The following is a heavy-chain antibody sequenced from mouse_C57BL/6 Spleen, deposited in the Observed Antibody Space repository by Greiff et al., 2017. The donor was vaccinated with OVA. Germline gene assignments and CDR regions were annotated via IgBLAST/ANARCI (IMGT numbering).Heavy chain of an antibody. CDR2: ISSGGDYI. CDR1: GFTFSSYA. J-gene: IGHJ4*01. D-gene: IGHD3-1*01. CDR3: TRDRDDYDAMDY. V-gene: IGHV5-9-1*02. Sequence: EVQLVESGEGLVKPGGSLKLSCAASGFTFSSYAMSWVRQTPEKRLEWVAYISSGGDYIYYADTVKGRFTISRDNARNTLYLQMSSLKSEDTAMYYCTRDRDDYDAMDYWGQGTSVTVSS.